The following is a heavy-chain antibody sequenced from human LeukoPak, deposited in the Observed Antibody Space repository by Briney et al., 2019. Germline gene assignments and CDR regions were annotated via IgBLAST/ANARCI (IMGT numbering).Heavy chain of an antibody. V-gene: IGHV4-59*01. Sequence: SETLSLTCTVSGGSISSYYWSWTRQPPGKGLEWIGYIYYSGSTNYNPSLTSRVTISVDTSKNQFSLKLSSVTAADTAVYYCARADITIFGVVTHYYFDYWGQGTLVTVSS. D-gene: IGHD3-3*01. CDR2: IYYSGST. CDR3: ARADITIFGVVTHYYFDY. CDR1: GGSISSYY. J-gene: IGHJ4*02.